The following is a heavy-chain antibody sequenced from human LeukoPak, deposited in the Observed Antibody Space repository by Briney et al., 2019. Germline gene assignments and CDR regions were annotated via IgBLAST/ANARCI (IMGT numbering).Heavy chain of an antibody. CDR3: ARHYLGGNYPDYFNH. CDR1: GGSFSGYY. D-gene: IGHD1-26*01. CDR2: TNHSGST. V-gene: IGHV4-34*01. Sequence: SETLSLTCAVYGGSFSGYYWSWIRQPPGRGLEWIGETNHSGSTIYNPSLKSRVTISVDTSKNQFSLSLSSVTAADTAVYYCARHYLGGNYPDYFNHWGQGTLVTVSS. J-gene: IGHJ4*02.